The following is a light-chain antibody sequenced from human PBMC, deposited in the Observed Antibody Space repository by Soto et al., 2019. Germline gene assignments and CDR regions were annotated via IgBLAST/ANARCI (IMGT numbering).Light chain of an antibody. CDR2: AAS. CDR3: QQYGSSAPIT. CDR1: QGLGTN. J-gene: IGKJ5*01. Sequence: EVVTTQSPATLSVSPGERATLSCRASQGLGTNLAWYQQKPGQAPRLLIYAASTRATGVPGRFSGSGSGTEFTLTISRLEPEDFALYYCQQYGSSAPITFGQGTRLEIK. V-gene: IGKV3-15*01.